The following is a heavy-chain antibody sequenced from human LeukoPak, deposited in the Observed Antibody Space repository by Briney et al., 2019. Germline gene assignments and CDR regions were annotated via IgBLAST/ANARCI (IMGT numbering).Heavy chain of an antibody. CDR2: IWYDGSNK. D-gene: IGHD1-26*01. CDR3: ASGCYYSPYYFDY. CDR1: GFTFSSYC. J-gene: IGHJ4*02. V-gene: IGHV3-33*01. Sequence: GRSLRLSCAASGFTFSSYCMNWVRQAPGKGLEWVAVIWYDGSNKYYADSVNGRFTISRDNSKNDLYMQMNSLRAEDMAVYYCASGCYYSPYYFDYWGQGTLVTVSS.